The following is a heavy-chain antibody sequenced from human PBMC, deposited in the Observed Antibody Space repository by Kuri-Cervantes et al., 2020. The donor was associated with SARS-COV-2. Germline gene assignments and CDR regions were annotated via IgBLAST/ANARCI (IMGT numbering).Heavy chain of an antibody. J-gene: IGHJ6*02. CDR2: SGSSSSII. D-gene: IGHD3-10*01. CDR3: ARERYYSGHYGMDV. V-gene: IGHV3-48*01. CDR1: GFTFSDDS. Sequence: GESLKISCAASGFTFSDDSMNWLRQAPGKGLGWVSYSGSSSSIIYYADSMRGRFTISRDNAKNSLSLQRNSLRAEDTAVYYCARERYYSGHYGMDVWGQGTTVTVSS.